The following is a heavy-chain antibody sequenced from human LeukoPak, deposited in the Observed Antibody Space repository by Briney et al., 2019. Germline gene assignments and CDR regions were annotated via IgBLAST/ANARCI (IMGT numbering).Heavy chain of an antibody. CDR3: ARHASGYSSSWNVIDY. V-gene: IGHV4-39*01. Sequence: SETLSLTCTVSGGSISSSSYYWGWIRQPPGTGLEWIGNIYYSGSTYYNPSLKSRVTISVDTSKNQFSLKLSSVTAADTAVYYCARHASGYSSSWNVIDYWGQGTLVTVSS. CDR2: IYYSGST. D-gene: IGHD6-13*01. J-gene: IGHJ4*02. CDR1: GGSISSSSYY.